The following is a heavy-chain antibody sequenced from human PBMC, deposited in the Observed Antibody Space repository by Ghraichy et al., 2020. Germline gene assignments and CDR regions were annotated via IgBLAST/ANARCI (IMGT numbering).Heavy chain of an antibody. D-gene: IGHD1-26*01. CDR2: ISGSSSYI. CDR1: GFTFSNYN. Sequence: GGSLRLSCAASGFTFSNYNMNWVRQAPGKGLEWVSTISGSSSYIYYADSVQGRFTISRDNAKNSLYLEMNSLRAEDTALYYCARDSPRGYSGSCGHDYWGQGTLVTVSS. V-gene: IGHV3-21*01. J-gene: IGHJ4*02. CDR3: ARDSPRGYSGSCGHDY.